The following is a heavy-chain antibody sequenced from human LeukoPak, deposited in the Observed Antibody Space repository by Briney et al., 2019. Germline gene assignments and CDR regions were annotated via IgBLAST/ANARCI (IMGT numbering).Heavy chain of an antibody. J-gene: IGHJ4*02. CDR2: IGSSGGST. Sequence: GGSLRLSCAASGFSSSSYGMSWVRQAPGKGLEWVSAIGSSGGSTYYADSVKGRFTISRDNSKNTLYLQMNSLRAEDTAVYYCAKIVTGAGTDSWGQGTLVTVSS. CDR1: GFSSSSYG. V-gene: IGHV3-23*01. CDR3: AKIVTGAGTDS. D-gene: IGHD1/OR15-1a*01.